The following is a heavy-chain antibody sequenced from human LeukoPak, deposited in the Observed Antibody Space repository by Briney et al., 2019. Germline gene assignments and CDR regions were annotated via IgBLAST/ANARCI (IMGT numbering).Heavy chain of an antibody. CDR3: ARGGYYGSGNDFRFDP. V-gene: IGHV4-61*01. J-gene: IGHJ5*02. D-gene: IGHD3-10*01. CDR1: GYSISSGYY. CDR2: IHYTGST. Sequence: PSETLSLTCSVSGYSISSGYYWGWIRPPPGKGLECIGYIHYTGSTNYNPSLKSRVTISVDTSRNQFSLKLSSVTAADTAIYYCARGGYYGSGNDFRFDPWGQGTLDTVSS.